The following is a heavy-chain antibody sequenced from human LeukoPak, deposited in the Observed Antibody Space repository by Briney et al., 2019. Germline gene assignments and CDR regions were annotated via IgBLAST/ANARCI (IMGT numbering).Heavy chain of an antibody. J-gene: IGHJ4*02. Sequence: PSETLSLTCAVYGGSFSGYYWSWIRQPPGKGLEWIGEINHSGSTNYNPSLKSRVTISVDTSKNQFSLKLSSVTAADTAVYYCFRRRPAYDILTGYYLDYWGQGTLVTVSS. V-gene: IGHV4-34*01. CDR1: GGSFSGYY. CDR2: INHSGST. CDR3: FRRRPAYDILTGYYLDY. D-gene: IGHD3-9*01.